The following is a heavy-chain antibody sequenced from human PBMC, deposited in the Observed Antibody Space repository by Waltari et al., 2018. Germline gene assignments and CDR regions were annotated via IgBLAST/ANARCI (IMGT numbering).Heavy chain of an antibody. V-gene: IGHV1-18*04. J-gene: IGHJ4*02. D-gene: IGHD3-3*01. CDR1: GYTFTSYG. Sequence: QVQLVQSGAEVKKPGASVKVSCKASGYTFTSYGISWVRRAPGQGLEWMGWISAYNGNTNYAQKLQGRVTMTTDTSTSTAYMELRSLRSDDTAVYYCARDSPSLWWYYDFWSGYHFDYWGQGTLVTVSS. CDR2: ISAYNGNT. CDR3: ARDSPSLWWYYDFWSGYHFDY.